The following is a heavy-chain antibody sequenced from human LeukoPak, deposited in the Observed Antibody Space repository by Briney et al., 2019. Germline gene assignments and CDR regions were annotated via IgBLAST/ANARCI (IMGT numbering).Heavy chain of an antibody. V-gene: IGHV3-23*01. D-gene: IGHD2-8*01. J-gene: IGHJ4*02. Sequence: GGSLRLSCAASGFTFSTYAMGWVRQAPGKGLEWVSAISSSGDNTYYADSVKGQFTISRDNSKNTPDLQMNSLRAEDTAMYHCAKVKALDAVASYFDYWGQGTLVTVSS. CDR3: AKVKALDAVASYFDY. CDR2: ISSSGDNT. CDR1: GFTFSTYA.